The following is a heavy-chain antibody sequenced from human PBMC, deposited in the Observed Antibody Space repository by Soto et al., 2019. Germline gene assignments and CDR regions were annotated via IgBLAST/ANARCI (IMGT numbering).Heavy chain of an antibody. J-gene: IGHJ6*02. Sequence: EASVKVSCKASGYSFTDYHIHWVRQAPGQGLEWLGRINPKSGGTSTAQKFQGWVTMTRDRSISTVYMELTRLRSDDTAVYFCARGHSTDCSNGVCSFFYNHETDVWGQGTTVTVSS. D-gene: IGHD2-8*01. CDR2: INPKSGGT. CDR3: ARGHSTDCSNGVCSFFYNHETDV. CDR1: GYSFTDYH. V-gene: IGHV1-2*04.